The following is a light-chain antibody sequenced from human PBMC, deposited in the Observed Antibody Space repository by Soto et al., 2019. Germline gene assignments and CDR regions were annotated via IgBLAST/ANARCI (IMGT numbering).Light chain of an antibody. J-gene: IGKJ4*01. CDR3: QKYTSAPPT. CDR1: QGIRHY. Sequence: DIQMTQSPSSLSASVGDRVTITCRASQGIRHYLAWYQQKPGKVPKLLIYAASALQSGVPSRFSGSGSGTDFTLTISSLQTEDVASYYCQKYTSAPPTFGGGTKVEIK. V-gene: IGKV1-27*01. CDR2: AAS.